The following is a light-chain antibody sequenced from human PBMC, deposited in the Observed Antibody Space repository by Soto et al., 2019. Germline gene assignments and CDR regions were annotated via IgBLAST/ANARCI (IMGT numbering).Light chain of an antibody. CDR1: SSDVGGYDY. CDR2: DVT. Sequence: QSALTQPASVSGSPGQSITISCTGTSSDVGGYDYVSWYQQHPGKAPKLMIYDVTNRPSGVSTRFSASKSGNTASLTISGLQAEDEADYYCCSFSSITTRMFGGGTKLTVL. V-gene: IGLV2-14*03. J-gene: IGLJ3*02. CDR3: CSFSSITTRM.